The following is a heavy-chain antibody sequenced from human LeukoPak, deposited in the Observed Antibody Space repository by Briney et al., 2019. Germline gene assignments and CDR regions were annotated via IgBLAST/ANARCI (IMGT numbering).Heavy chain of an antibody. CDR1: GGSIRRYY. V-gene: IGHV4-59*01. Sequence: SETLSLTRTVSGGSIRRYYSSWIRQPPGKGLEWIGYIYYSGSTNYNPSLKSRVTISVDTSKNQFSLKLSSVTAADTAVYYCARVAGQLTYYSERSGYYVHLWGRGTLVTVSS. CDR2: IYYSGST. J-gene: IGHJ4*02. D-gene: IGHD3-22*01. CDR3: ARVAGQLTYYSERSGYYVHL.